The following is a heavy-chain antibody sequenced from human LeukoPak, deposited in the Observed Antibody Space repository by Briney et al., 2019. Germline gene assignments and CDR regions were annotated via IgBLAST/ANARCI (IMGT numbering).Heavy chain of an antibody. CDR3: ARENCSGNKCSAGYYYGMDV. CDR2: IWYDGSNK. V-gene: IGHV3-33*01. D-gene: IGHD2-15*01. Sequence: GRSLRLSCAASGFTFSSYGMHWVRQAPGKGLEWVAVIWYDGSNKYYADSVKGRFTISRDNSKNTLYLQMNSLRAEDTAVYYCARENCSGNKCSAGYYYGMDVWGQGTTVTVSS. CDR1: GFTFSSYG. J-gene: IGHJ6*02.